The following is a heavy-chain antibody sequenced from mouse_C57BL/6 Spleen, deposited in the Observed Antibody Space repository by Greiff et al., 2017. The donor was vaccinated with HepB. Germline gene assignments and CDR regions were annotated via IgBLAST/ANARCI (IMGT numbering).Heavy chain of an antibody. J-gene: IGHJ4*01. Sequence: EVKLQESVAELVRPGASVKLSCTASGFNIKNTYMHWVKQRPEQGLEWIGRIDPANGNTKYAPKFQGKATITADPSSNTAYLQLSSLTSEDTAIYYCARSHYYYGSSYLYAMDYWGQGTSVTVSS. CDR2: IDPANGNT. D-gene: IGHD1-1*01. CDR1: GFNIKNTY. CDR3: ARSHYYYGSSYLYAMDY. V-gene: IGHV14-3*01.